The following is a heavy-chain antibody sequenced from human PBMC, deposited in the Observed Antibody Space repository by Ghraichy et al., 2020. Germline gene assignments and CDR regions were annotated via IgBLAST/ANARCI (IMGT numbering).Heavy chain of an antibody. V-gene: IGHV4-31*03. CDR3: ARGHPLWVRDSSSSENWFDP. J-gene: IGHJ5*02. CDR2: IYYSGST. CDR1: GGSISSGGYY. Sequence: SETLSLTCTVSGGSISSGGYYWSWIRQHPGKGLEWIGYIYYSGSTYYNPSLKSRVTISVDTSKNQFSLKLSSVTAADTAVYYCARGHPLWVRDSSSSENWFDPWGQGTLVTVSS. D-gene: IGHD6-6*01.